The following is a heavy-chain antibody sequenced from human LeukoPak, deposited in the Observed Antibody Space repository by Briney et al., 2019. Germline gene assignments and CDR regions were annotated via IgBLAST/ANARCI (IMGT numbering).Heavy chain of an antibody. J-gene: IGHJ5*02. CDR3: ARQVAYCGGDCYLNWFDP. CDR2: VYTSGST. V-gene: IGHV4-4*09. CDR1: GGSIGSYY. D-gene: IGHD2-21*02. Sequence: SETLSLTCTVSGGSIGSYYWSWIRQPPGKGLEWIGYVYTSGSTNYNPSLKSRVTISVDTSKNQFSLKLSSVTTADTAVYYCARQVAYCGGDCYLNWFDPWGQGTLVTVSS.